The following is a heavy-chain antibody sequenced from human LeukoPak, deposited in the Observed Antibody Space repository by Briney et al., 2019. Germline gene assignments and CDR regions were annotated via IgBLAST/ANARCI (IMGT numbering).Heavy chain of an antibody. J-gene: IGHJ6*02. D-gene: IGHD1-26*01. V-gene: IGHV3-33*01. CDR2: IWYDGSNK. CDR1: GFTFSSYG. Sequence: PGVSLRLSCAASGFTFSSYGMHGVREAPGKGLEGVGVIWYDGSNKYYAAYVKGRFIISRDNCKNTLYLQMNSLRGEDKAVYYCARERSKWQLPYGMDVWGQGTTVTVSS. CDR3: ARERSKWQLPYGMDV.